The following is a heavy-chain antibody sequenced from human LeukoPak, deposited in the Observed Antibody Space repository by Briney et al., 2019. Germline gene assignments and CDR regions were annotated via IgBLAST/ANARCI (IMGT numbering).Heavy chain of an antibody. CDR3: ARGDCSSTSCYIGPYYMDV. Sequence: GGSLRLSCAVSGFTFSSYGMHWVRQAPGKGLEWVAFIWYDGSKKYYADSVKGRFTISRDNSKNTLYLQMNSLRAEDTAVYYCARGDCSSTSCYIGPYYMDVWGKGTTVTISS. J-gene: IGHJ6*03. CDR2: IWYDGSKK. CDR1: GFTFSSYG. D-gene: IGHD2-2*02. V-gene: IGHV3-30*02.